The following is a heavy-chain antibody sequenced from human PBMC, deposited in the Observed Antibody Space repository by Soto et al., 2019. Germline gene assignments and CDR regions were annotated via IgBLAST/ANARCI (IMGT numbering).Heavy chain of an antibody. CDR1: GGSISSYY. Sequence: QVQLQESGPGLVKPSETLSLTCTVSGGSISSYYWSWIRQPPGKGLEWIGYIYYSGSTNYNPSLKIRVTISVLDTAKNQFSLKLSSVTAADTAVYYCAREMSGTTVFRGYYYMDVWGKGTTVTVSS. CDR2: IYYSGST. J-gene: IGHJ6*03. D-gene: IGHD1-1*01. CDR3: AREMSGTTVFRGYYYMDV. V-gene: IGHV4-59*01.